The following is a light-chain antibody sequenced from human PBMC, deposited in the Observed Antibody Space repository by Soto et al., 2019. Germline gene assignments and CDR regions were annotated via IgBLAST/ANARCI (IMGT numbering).Light chain of an antibody. CDR3: QQLNSYPLT. V-gene: IGKV1-9*01. CDR1: QGISSY. CDR2: AAS. J-gene: IGKJ4*01. Sequence: IQLTQSPSSLSASVGDRVTITCRASQGISSYLAWYQQKPGKAPKLLIYAASTLQSGVPSRFSGSGSGTDFTLTISSLQPEDFATYDCQQLNSYPLTFGEGTKVDIK.